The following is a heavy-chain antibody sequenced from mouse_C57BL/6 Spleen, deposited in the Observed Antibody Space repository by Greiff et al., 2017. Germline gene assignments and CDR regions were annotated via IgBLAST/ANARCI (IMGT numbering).Heavy chain of an antibody. Sequence: EVQLQQSGGGLVKPGGSLKLSCAASGFTFSSYAMSWVRQTPEKRLEWVATISDGGSYTYYPDNVKGRFTISRDNAKNNLYLQISHLKSEDTAMYYCAREEKAYYDYDGKAMDYWGQGTSVTVSS. V-gene: IGHV5-4*01. CDR1: GFTFSSYA. D-gene: IGHD2-4*01. J-gene: IGHJ4*01. CDR2: ISDGGSYT. CDR3: AREEKAYYDYDGKAMDY.